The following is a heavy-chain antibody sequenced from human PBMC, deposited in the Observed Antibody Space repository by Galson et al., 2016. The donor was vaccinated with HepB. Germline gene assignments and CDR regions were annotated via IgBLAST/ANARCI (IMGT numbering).Heavy chain of an antibody. CDR1: GFTFSNYW. Sequence: SLRLSCAASGFTFSNYWMHWVRQAPGKGLVWVSRINSDGSSISYGDSVKGRFTISRDNAKNTLYMQMNSLRAEDTAVYYCGRGSYGSWGSVWYWGQGTLVTVYS. CDR2: INSDGSSI. D-gene: IGHD1-26*01. V-gene: IGHV3-74*01. CDR3: GRGSYGSWGSVWY. J-gene: IGHJ4*02.